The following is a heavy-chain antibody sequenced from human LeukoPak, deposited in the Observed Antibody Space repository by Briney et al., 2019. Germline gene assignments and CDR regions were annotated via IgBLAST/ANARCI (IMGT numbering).Heavy chain of an antibody. CDR1: GGSISSSSYY. J-gene: IGHJ1*01. V-gene: IGHV4-39*07. CDR2: IYYSGST. Sequence: SETLSLTCTVSGGSISSSSYYWGWIRQPPGKGLEWIGSIYYSGSTYYNPSLKSRVTISVDTSKNQFSLKLSSVTAADTAVYYCAHTYYYDSSGLEYFQHWGQGTLVTVSS. D-gene: IGHD3-22*01. CDR3: AHTYYYDSSGLEYFQH.